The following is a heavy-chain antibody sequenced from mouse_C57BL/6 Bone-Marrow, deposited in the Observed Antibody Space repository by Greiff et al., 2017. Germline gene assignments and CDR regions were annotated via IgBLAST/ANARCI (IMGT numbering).Heavy chain of an antibody. Sequence: EVKLLESGGDLVKPGGSLKLSCAASGFPFSSYGMSWVRQTPDKRLEWVATISSGGSYTYYPDSVKGRFTISRDNAKNTLYLQMSSLKSEDTAMYYCARLAGYYAMDYWGQGTSVTVSS. V-gene: IGHV5-6*01. CDR1: GFPFSSYG. J-gene: IGHJ4*01. CDR3: ARLAGYYAMDY. CDR2: ISSGGSYT. D-gene: IGHD3-3*01.